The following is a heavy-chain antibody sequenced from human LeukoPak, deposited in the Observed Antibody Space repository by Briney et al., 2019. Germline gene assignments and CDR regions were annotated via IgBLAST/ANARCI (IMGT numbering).Heavy chain of an antibody. Sequence: SETLSLTCTVSSGSISSSDYYWGWIRQPPGKGLEWIGSIYFGGNTYYNPSLQSRVTISVDTSKNQFSLKLSSVTAADTAVYYCARGRPYSNYALVWKFISEHFDYWGQGTLVTVSS. CDR3: ARGRPYSNYALVWKFISEHFDY. D-gene: IGHD4-11*01. J-gene: IGHJ4*02. CDR2: IYFGGNT. CDR1: SGSISSSDYY. V-gene: IGHV4-39*07.